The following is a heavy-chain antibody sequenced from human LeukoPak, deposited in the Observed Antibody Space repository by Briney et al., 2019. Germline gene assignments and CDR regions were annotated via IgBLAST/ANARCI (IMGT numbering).Heavy chain of an antibody. J-gene: IGHJ6*03. CDR2: ISGNGYA. V-gene: IGHV3-23*01. CDR1: GFTLSSYA. D-gene: IGHD6-19*01. CDR3: ARDLRYSSGWSASGMDV. Sequence: PGGSLRLSCAASGFTLSSYAMNWVRQAPGKGLEWVSAISGNGYAYYADSVKGRFTISRDNSKNTLYLQMSSLRADDTAVYYCARDLRYSSGWSASGMDVWGKGTTVTISS.